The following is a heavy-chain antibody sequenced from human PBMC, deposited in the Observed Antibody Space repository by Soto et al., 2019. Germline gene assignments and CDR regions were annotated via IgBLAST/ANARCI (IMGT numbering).Heavy chain of an antibody. CDR1: GFTFSSYV. V-gene: IGHV3-23*01. Sequence: EVQLLESGGGLVQPGGSLRLSCAASGFTFSSYVMSWVRQAPGKGLEWVSAISGSGGSTYYADSVKGRFTISRDNSKNTLYLQMNSLRAEDTAVYYCAKDQADYGDYGDYWGQGTLVTVSS. CDR3: AKDQADYGDYGDY. J-gene: IGHJ4*02. D-gene: IGHD4-17*01. CDR2: ISGSGGST.